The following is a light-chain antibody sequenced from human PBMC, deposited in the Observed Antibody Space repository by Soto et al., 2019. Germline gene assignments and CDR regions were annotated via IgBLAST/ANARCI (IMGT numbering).Light chain of an antibody. CDR1: QGISSY. J-gene: IGKJ3*01. CDR3: QQYYSYPRVT. Sequence: DIQLTQSPSFLSASVGDRVTITCRASQGISSYLAWYQQKPGKAPKLLIYAASTLQSGVPSRFSGSGSGTEFTLTISSLQPEDFATYYCQQYYSYPRVTFGPGTKVDN. CDR2: AAS. V-gene: IGKV1-9*01.